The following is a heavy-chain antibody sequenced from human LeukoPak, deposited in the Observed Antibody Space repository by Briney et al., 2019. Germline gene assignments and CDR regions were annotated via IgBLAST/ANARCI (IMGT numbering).Heavy chain of an antibody. D-gene: IGHD3-10*01. V-gene: IGHV4-34*01. J-gene: IGHJ4*02. Sequence: SVTLSLTCAVYGGSFSGYYWSWIRQPPGKGLEWIGEINHSGSTNYNPSLKSRVTISVDTSKNQFSLKLSSVTAADTAVYYCARGGRYYGSGSYYGTGGKIDYWGQGTLVTVSS. CDR2: INHSGST. CDR3: ARGGRYYGSGSYYGTGGKIDY. CDR1: GGSFSGYY.